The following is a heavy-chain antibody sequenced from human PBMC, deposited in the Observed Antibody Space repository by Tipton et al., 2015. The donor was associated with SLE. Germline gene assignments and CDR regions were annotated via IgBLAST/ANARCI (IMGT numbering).Heavy chain of an antibody. D-gene: IGHD6-25*01. J-gene: IGHJ4*02. Sequence: TLSLTCHVAGGPIRNSPYYWAWIRQTRGKRLEWIGSVFDTGYTAYTPSLEGRMSISVDTSNNEFSLKLSSVTAADTAVYFCARQDLGRAATLTFDIWGLGTLVTVSS. CDR3: ARQDLGRAATLTFDI. CDR2: VFDTGYT. CDR1: GGPIRNSPYY. V-gene: IGHV4-39*01.